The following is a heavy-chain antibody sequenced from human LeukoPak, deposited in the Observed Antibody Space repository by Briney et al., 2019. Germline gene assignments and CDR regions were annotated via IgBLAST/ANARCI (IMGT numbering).Heavy chain of an antibody. Sequence: PGGSLRLSCGASGFTFSSFAMHWVRQSPGKGLEYISAISSDGSRTYYANSVKGRFSISRDNSKNTLYLQMGSLRAEGMAVYYCARRDWNLGYFDYWGPGTLVTVSS. V-gene: IGHV3-64*01. J-gene: IGHJ4*02. CDR1: GFTFSSFA. CDR3: ARRDWNLGYFDY. CDR2: ISSDGSRT. D-gene: IGHD1-1*01.